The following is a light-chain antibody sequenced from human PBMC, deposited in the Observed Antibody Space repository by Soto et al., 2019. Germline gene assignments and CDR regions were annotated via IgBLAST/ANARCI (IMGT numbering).Light chain of an antibody. CDR2: EVN. CDR1: SSDVGGYNY. V-gene: IGLV2-8*01. CDR3: SSYAGSSNV. J-gene: IGLJ1*01. Sequence: LAQPPSASGSPGQSVAISCTGTSSDVGGYNYVSWYQQHPGKAPKLMIYEVNKRPSGVPDRFSGSKSGNTASLTVSGLQAEDEAEYYCSSYAGSSNVFGTGTKVTVL.